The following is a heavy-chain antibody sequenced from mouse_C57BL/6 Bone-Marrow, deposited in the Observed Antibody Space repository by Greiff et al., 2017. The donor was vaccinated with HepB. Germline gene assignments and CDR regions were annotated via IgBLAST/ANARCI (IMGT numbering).Heavy chain of an antibody. V-gene: IGHV1-82*01. CDR3: ATLYDGYYDFDY. CDR1: GYAFSSSW. CDR2: IYPGDGDT. D-gene: IGHD2-3*01. Sequence: VQLQQSGPELVKPGASVKISCKASGYAFSSSWMNWVKQRPGKGLEWIGRIYPGDGDTNYNGKFKGKATLTADKSSSTAYMQLSSLTSEDSAVYFCATLYDGYYDFDYWGQGTTLTVSS. J-gene: IGHJ2*01.